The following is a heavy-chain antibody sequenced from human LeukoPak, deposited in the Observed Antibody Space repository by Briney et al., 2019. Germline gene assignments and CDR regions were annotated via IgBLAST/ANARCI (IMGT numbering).Heavy chain of an antibody. D-gene: IGHD2-8*01. CDR1: GFNFNMFA. V-gene: IGHV3-23*01. CDR2: LSRGGATT. Sequence: PGGSLRLSCTGSGFNFNMFAMNWVRQAPGQGLEWVSGLSRGGATTNYADSVKGRFTISRDKSKNRVFLQMNSLRPEDTAVYYCAKEQRIRHCSEGVCMEGYYFDYWGQGTLVTVSS. CDR3: AKEQRIRHCSEGVCMEGYYFDY. J-gene: IGHJ4*02.